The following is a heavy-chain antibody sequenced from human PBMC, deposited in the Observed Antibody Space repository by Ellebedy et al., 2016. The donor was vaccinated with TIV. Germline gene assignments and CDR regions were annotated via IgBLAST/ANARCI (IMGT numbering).Heavy chain of an antibody. CDR1: GFTFSSYS. CDR2: ISSSSSTI. J-gene: IGHJ3*02. D-gene: IGHD2-21*01. V-gene: IGHV3-48*02. Sequence: GESLKISXAASGFTFSSYSMNWVRQAPGKGLEWVSYISSSSSTIYYADSVKGRFTISRDNAKNSLYLQMNSLRDEDTAVYYCARDPQRGALWPGAFDIWGQGTMVTVSS. CDR3: ARDPQRGALWPGAFDI.